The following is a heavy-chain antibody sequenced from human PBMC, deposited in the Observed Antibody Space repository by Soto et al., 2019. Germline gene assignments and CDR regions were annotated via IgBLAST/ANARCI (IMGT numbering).Heavy chain of an antibody. D-gene: IGHD2-2*01. V-gene: IGHV1-2*02. CDR1: GYTFTGYY. Sequence: ASVKVSCKASGYTFTGYYMHWVRQAPGQGLEWMGWINPNSGGTNYAQKFQGRVTMTRDTSISTAYMELSRLRSDDTAVYYCARYRCSSTSCYFSPYYYYGMDVWGQGTTVTV. CDR2: INPNSGGT. J-gene: IGHJ6*02. CDR3: ARYRCSSTSCYFSPYYYYGMDV.